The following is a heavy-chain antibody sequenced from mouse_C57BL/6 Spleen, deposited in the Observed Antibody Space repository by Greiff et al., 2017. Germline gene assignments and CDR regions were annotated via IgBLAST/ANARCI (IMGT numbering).Heavy chain of an antibody. Sequence: VQLQQSGPELVKPGASVKIPCKASGYTFTDYNMDWVKQSHGKSLEWIGDINPNNGGTIYNQKFKGKATLTVDKSSSTAYMELRSLTSEDTAVYYCARSFYYYGSSSFAYWGQGTLVTVSA. CDR1: GYTFTDYN. D-gene: IGHD1-1*01. CDR2: INPNNGGT. J-gene: IGHJ3*01. CDR3: ARSFYYYGSSSFAY. V-gene: IGHV1-18*01.